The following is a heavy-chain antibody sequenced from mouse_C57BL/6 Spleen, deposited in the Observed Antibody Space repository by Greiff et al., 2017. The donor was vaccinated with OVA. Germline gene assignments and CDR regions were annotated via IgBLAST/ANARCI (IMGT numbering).Heavy chain of an antibody. Sequence: QVQLQQPGAELVMPGASVKLSCKASGYTFTSYWMHWVKQRPGQGLEWIGEIDPSDSYTNYNQKFKGKSTLTVDKSSSTAYMQLSSLTSEDSAVYYCAKGAVVALDYWGLGTTLTVSS. J-gene: IGHJ2*01. CDR1: GYTFTSYW. CDR3: AKGAVVALDY. CDR2: IDPSDSYT. D-gene: IGHD1-1*01. V-gene: IGHV1-69*01.